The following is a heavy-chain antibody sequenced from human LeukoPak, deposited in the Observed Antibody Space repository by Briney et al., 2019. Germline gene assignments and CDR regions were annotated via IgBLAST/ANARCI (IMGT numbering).Heavy chain of an antibody. V-gene: IGHV3-48*04. CDR2: ISSSGSTI. D-gene: IGHD2/OR15-2a*01. Sequence: GSLRLSCAASGFTFSSYSMNWVRQAPGKGLEWVSYISSSGSTIYYADSVKGRFTISRDNAKNSLYLQMNSLRAEDTAVYYCARDQTLSLDYWGQGTLVTVSS. J-gene: IGHJ4*02. CDR3: ARDQTLSLDY. CDR1: GFTFSSYS.